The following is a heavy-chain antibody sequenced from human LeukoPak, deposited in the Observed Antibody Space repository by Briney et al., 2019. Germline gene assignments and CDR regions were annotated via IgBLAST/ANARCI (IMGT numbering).Heavy chain of an antibody. CDR2: MKGDGSEI. CDR3: AKAYGSGESY. CDR1: GFTFKIYW. V-gene: IGHV3-7*01. Sequence: GGSLRLSCVASGFTFKIYWMMWARQAPGKGLEWVANMKGDGSEIHYADSVKGRFTISRDNSKNTLYLQMNSLRAEDTAVYYCAKAYGSGESYWGQGTLVTVSS. J-gene: IGHJ4*02. D-gene: IGHD3-10*01.